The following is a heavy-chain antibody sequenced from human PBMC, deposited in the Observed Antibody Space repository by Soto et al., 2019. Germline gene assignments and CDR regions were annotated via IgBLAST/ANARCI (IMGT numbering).Heavy chain of an antibody. CDR2: IYYSGST. CDR3: ARLVRGDTAFDY. CDR1: VGSISSGGYY. Sequence: QVQLQESGPGLVKPSQTLSLTCTVSVGSISSGGYYWSWIRQHPGNGLEWIGYIYYSGSTYYNSSLKSRVTISVDTSKNQFSLKLSSVTAADTAVYYCARLVRGDTAFDYWGQGTLVTVSS. D-gene: IGHD3-10*01. J-gene: IGHJ4*02. V-gene: IGHV4-31*03.